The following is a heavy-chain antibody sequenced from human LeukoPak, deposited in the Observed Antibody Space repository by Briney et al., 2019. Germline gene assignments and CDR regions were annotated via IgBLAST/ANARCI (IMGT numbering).Heavy chain of an antibody. CDR1: GFTFSKYA. CDR2: ISESGDTT. V-gene: IGHV3-23*01. D-gene: IGHD3-22*01. J-gene: IGHJ3*02. CDR3: AKDEDSSGLDAFDI. Sequence: GGSLRLSCAASGFTFSKYAMSWVRQAPGKGLEWVSTISESGDTTYDADSVKGRFTMSRDDPKNTLYLQMNSLRADDTAVYYCAKDEDSSGLDAFDIWGQGTMVTVSS.